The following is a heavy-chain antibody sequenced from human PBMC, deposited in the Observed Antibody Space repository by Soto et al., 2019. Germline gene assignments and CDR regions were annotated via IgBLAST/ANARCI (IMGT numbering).Heavy chain of an antibody. Sequence: QMQLVESGGGVVQPGRSLRLSCAASGFPYSTYGIHWVRQAPGKGLEWVAVIWYDGSNKYYGDSVKGRFTISRDNSKNTLYLQMNSLRAEDTAVYYCVRASVPFDLWGRGTLVTVSS. D-gene: IGHD6-19*01. CDR2: IWYDGSNK. J-gene: IGHJ2*01. CDR1: GFPYSTYG. V-gene: IGHV3-33*01. CDR3: VRASVPFDL.